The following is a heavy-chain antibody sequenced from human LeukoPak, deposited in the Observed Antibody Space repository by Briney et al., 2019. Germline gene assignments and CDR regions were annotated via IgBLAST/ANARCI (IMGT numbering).Heavy chain of an antibody. D-gene: IGHD3-10*01. Sequence: SETLSLTCTVSGGSISSYYWSWIRQPPGKGLEWIGYIYYSGSTNYNPSLKGRVTISVDTSKNQFSLKLSSVTAADTAVYYCARQSGSSTPGVYGMDVWGQGTTVTVSS. CDR1: GGSISSYY. J-gene: IGHJ6*02. CDR3: ARQSGSSTPGVYGMDV. V-gene: IGHV4-59*08. CDR2: IYYSGST.